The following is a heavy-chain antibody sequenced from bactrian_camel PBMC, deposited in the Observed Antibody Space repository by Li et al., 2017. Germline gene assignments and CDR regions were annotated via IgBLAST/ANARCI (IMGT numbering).Heavy chain of an antibody. V-gene: IGHV3S53*01. CDR1: GYTYTAIS. CDR3: AAEARQCLLTSQWTY. D-gene: IGHD2*01. Sequence: HVQLVESGGGSVQAGGSLNLSCAASGYTYTAISMAWFRQAPGKEREGVASIDRFGFIAYAGSVRGRFTLSRDNAKNTLYLQMNSLKPEDTAMYYCAAEARQCLLTSQWTYWGQGTQVTVS. J-gene: IGHJ4*01. CDR2: IDRFGFI.